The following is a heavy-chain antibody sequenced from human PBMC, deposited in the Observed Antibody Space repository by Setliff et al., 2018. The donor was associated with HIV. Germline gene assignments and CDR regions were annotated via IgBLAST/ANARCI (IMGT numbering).Heavy chain of an antibody. J-gene: IGHJ4*02. CDR2: FSYRGGT. V-gene: IGHV4-59*02. Sequence: PSETLSLTCAVSGVSVTSHFWSWIRQPPGKGLEWIGYFSYRGGTNSNPSLKSRVTISVDTSKNDVSLKMRSVTAADTAVYYCARQGAVTGHAFDSWGPGALVTVSS. CDR1: GVSVTSHF. D-gene: IGHD6-19*01. CDR3: ARQGAVTGHAFDS.